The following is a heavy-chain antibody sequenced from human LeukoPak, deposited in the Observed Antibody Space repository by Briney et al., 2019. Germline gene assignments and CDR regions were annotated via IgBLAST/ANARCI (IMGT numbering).Heavy chain of an antibody. CDR2: ISYDGSNK. J-gene: IGHJ4*02. CDR3: ARDTHD. V-gene: IGHV3-30-3*01. CDR1: GFTFSSYA. Sequence: PPGGSLGLSCAASGFTFSSYAMHWVRQAPGKGLEWVAVISYDGSNKYYADSVKGRFTISRDNSKNTLYLQMSSLRAEDTAVYYCARDTHDWGQGTLVTVSS.